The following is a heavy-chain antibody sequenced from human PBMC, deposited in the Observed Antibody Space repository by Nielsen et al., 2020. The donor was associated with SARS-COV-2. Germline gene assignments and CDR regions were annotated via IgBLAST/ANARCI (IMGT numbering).Heavy chain of an antibody. V-gene: IGHV3-30*03. CDR3: ARDLSPYYDFWSGPRDYYYMDV. Sequence: GESLKISCAASGFTFSSYGMHWVRQAPGKGLEWVAVISYDGSNKYYADSVKGRFTISRDNSKNTLYLQMNSLRAEDTAVYYCARDLSPYYDFWSGPRDYYYMDVWGKGTTVTVSS. CDR2: ISYDGSNK. D-gene: IGHD3-3*01. J-gene: IGHJ6*03. CDR1: GFTFSSYG.